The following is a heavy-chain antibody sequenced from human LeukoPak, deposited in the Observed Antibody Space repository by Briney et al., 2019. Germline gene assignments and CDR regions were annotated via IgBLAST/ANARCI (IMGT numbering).Heavy chain of an antibody. CDR3: ARGQGVWELERRNGDYYYYGMDV. J-gene: IGHJ6*02. CDR1: GYTFTGYY. D-gene: IGHD1-1*01. CDR2: INPNSGGT. Sequence: GASVKVSCKASGYTFTGYYMHWVRQAPGQGLEWMGWINPNSGGTNYAQKFQGRVTMTRDTSISTAYMELSRLRSDDTAVDYCARGQGVWELERRNGDYYYYGMDVWGQGTTVTASS. V-gene: IGHV1-2*02.